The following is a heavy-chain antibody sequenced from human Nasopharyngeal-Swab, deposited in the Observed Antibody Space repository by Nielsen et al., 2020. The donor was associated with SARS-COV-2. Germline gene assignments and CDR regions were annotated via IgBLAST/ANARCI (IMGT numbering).Heavy chain of an antibody. CDR3: ARGWWAYYYGSGSYYYFDY. CDR1: GGSFSGYY. D-gene: IGHD3-10*01. V-gene: IGHV4-34*01. Sequence: SETLSLTCAVYGGSFSGYYWSWIRQPPGKGLEWIGEINHSGSTNYNPSLKSRVTISVDTSKNQFSLKLSSVTAADTAVYYCARGWWAYYYGSGSYYYFDYWGQGTLVTVSS. CDR2: INHSGST. J-gene: IGHJ4*02.